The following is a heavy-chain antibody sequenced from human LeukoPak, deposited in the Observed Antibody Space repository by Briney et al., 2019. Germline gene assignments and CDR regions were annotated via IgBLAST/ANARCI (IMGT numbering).Heavy chain of an antibody. J-gene: IGHJ4*02. CDR2: IKEDGGDK. CDR3: ARDTFRGDLDY. V-gene: IGHV3-7*01. D-gene: IGHD2/OR15-2a*01. CDR1: EFIFSNYW. Sequence: GGSLRLSCEASEFIFSNYWMSWVRQAPGRGLEWVANIKEDGGDKYYVDSVKGRFTISRDNAKTSLYLQMSSLRAEDTAVYYCARDTFRGDLDYWGQGTLVTVSS.